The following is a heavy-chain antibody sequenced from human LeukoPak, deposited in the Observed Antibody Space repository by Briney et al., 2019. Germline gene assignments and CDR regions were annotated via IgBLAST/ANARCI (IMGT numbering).Heavy chain of an antibody. CDR3: ARGRGVRGSLDY. Sequence: SETLSLTCAVYGGSFSGYYWSWIRQPPGKGLEWIGEISHSGSTNYNPSLKSRVTISVDTSKNQFSLKLSSVTAADTAVYYCARGRGVRGSLDYWGQGTLVTVSS. V-gene: IGHV4-34*01. CDR2: ISHSGST. CDR1: GGSFSGYY. D-gene: IGHD3-10*01. J-gene: IGHJ4*02.